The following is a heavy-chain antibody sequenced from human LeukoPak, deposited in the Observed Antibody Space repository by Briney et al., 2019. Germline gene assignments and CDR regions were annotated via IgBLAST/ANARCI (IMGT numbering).Heavy chain of an antibody. J-gene: IGHJ4*02. CDR3: AKDHDYVWASYRSGYFDY. Sequence: GGSLRLSCAASGFTFSNYAMSWVRQAPGKGLEWVSGISGSGGSTYSADSVKGRFTISRDTSKNTLYLQMHSLRAEDTAVYYCAKDHDYVWASYRSGYFDYWGQGTLVPVPS. V-gene: IGHV3-23*01. D-gene: IGHD3-16*02. CDR1: GFTFSNYA. CDR2: ISGSGGST.